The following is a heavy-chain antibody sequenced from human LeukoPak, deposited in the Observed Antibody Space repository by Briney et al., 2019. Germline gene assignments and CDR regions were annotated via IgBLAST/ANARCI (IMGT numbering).Heavy chain of an antibody. V-gene: IGHV3-23*01. CDR1: GFTFSSYA. CDR2: ISNIGGTT. Sequence: PGGSLRLSCAASGFTFSSYAMVWVRQAPGKGLEWVSFISNIGGTTYHADSVKGRFTISRDNSKNTLYLQLNTLSDEDTAVYFCAKDPRFMARGVVKEPSYLDYWGQGTLVTVFS. CDR3: AKDPRFMARGVVKEPSYLDY. D-gene: IGHD3-10*01. J-gene: IGHJ4*02.